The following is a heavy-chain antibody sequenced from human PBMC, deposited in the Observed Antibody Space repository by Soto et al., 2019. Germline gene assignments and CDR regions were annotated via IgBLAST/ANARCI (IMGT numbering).Heavy chain of an antibody. J-gene: IGHJ6*02. CDR1: GGTFSSYA. Sequence: SVKVSCKASGGTFSSYAISWVRQAPGEGLEWMGGIIPIFGTANYAQKFQGRVTITADESTSTAYMELSSLRSEDTAVYYCARNMVRGVIAYYYGMDVWGQGTPVTVYS. CDR2: IIPIFGTA. D-gene: IGHD3-10*01. CDR3: ARNMVRGVIAYYYGMDV. V-gene: IGHV1-69*13.